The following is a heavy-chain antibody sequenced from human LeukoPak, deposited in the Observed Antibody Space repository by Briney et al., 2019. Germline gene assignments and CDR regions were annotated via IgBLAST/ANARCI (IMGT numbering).Heavy chain of an antibody. V-gene: IGHV3-23*01. CDR3: TKRPFSGYFDY. Sequence: GGSLRLSCAASGFTFSSYAMSWVRQAPGKGLEWVSAIRGSGDSTYYADSVKGRFTISRDNSKNSLYLQMNSLRAEDTAVYYCTKRPFSGYFDYWGQGTLVTVSS. CDR2: IRGSGDST. D-gene: IGHD6-25*01. CDR1: GFTFSSYA. J-gene: IGHJ4*02.